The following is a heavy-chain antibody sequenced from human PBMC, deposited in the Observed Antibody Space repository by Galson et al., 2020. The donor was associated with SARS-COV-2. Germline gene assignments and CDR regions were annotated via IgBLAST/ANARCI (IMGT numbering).Heavy chain of an antibody. V-gene: IGHV3-30*04. J-gene: IGHJ3*02. CDR1: GFTFFSYA. CDR2: ISYDGTEK. Sequence: GGSLRLSCAASGFTFFSYAINWVRQAPGKGLEWVAVISYDGTEKYYGDSVKGRFTISRDNSRNILYLQVDSLRPEDTAVYYCARSGPSLAGTMGAFNIWGQGTMVTVSS. CDR3: ARSGPSLAGTMGAFNI. D-gene: IGHD6-19*01.